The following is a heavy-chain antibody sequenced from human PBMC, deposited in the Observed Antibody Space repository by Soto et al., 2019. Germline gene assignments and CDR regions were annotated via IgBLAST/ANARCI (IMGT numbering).Heavy chain of an antibody. CDR1: GGSVSSGSYY. CDR2: IYYSGST. J-gene: IGHJ4*02. D-gene: IGHD3-10*01. V-gene: IGHV4-61*01. CDR3: ARHNYGSGSTYFDY. Sequence: SETLSLTCTVSGGSVSSGSYYWSWIRQPPGKGLECIGYIYYSGSTNYNPSLKSRVTISVDTSKNQFSLKLNSMTAADTAVYYCARHNYGSGSTYFDYWGQGTLVTVSS.